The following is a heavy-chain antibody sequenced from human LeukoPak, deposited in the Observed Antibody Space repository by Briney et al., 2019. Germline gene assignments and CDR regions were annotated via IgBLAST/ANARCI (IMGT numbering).Heavy chain of an antibody. CDR3: AHSGGYCTHSTCYDHFDK. J-gene: IGHJ4*02. V-gene: IGHV2-5*02. CDR2: IYWDDDN. CDR1: GISLTTTGVG. Sequence: KESGPTLVKPTQTHTLTCTFSGISLTTTGVGVGWIRQPPGKALEWLALIYWDDDNRYSQSLKSRLTISRNCTRKHVVLPMTNMDPLDTSTYFCAHSGGYCTHSTCYDHFDKWGQGTLVTVPS. D-gene: IGHD2-15*01.